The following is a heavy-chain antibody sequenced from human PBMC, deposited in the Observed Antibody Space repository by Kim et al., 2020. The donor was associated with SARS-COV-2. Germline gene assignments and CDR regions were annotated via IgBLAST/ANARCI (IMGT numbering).Heavy chain of an antibody. D-gene: IGHD3-22*01. CDR3: ARDLALYYYDSSGYYQRGY. V-gene: IGHV3-33*01. CDR2: IWYDGSNK. Sequence: GGSLRLSCAASGFTFSSYGMHWVRQAPGKGLEWVAVIWYDGSNKYYADSVKGRFTISRDNSKNTLYLQMNSLRAEDTAVYYCARDLALYYYDSSGYYQRGYWGQGTLVTVSS. J-gene: IGHJ4*02. CDR1: GFTFSSYG.